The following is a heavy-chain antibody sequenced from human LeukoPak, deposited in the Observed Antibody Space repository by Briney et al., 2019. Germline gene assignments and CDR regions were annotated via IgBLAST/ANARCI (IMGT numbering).Heavy chain of an antibody. CDR2: INQDGSEE. D-gene: IGHD3-22*01. J-gene: IGHJ4*02. CDR3: ARSSSGYYDY. V-gene: IGHV3-7*01. CDR1: GFTFSHYW. Sequence: GGSLRLSCAASGFTFSHYWMTWVRQAPGKGLEWVAQINQDGSEEYYMDSVKARFTISRDNAKNSVFLQMNSLRAEDTAVYYCARSSSGYYDYWGQGTLVTVSS.